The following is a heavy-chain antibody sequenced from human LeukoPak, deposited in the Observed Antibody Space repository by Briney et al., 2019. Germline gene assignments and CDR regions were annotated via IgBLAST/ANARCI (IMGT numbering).Heavy chain of an antibody. J-gene: IGHJ3*02. Sequence: PGGSLRLSCAASGFTFSSYAMSWVRQAPGKGLEWVSAISGSGGSTYYADSVKGRFTISRDNSKNTLYLQMNSLRAEDTAVYYCAKDRSGLRWLQFGAFDIWGQGTMVTVSS. CDR2: ISGSGGST. D-gene: IGHD5-12*01. CDR3: AKDRSGLRWLQFGAFDI. CDR1: GFTFSSYA. V-gene: IGHV3-23*01.